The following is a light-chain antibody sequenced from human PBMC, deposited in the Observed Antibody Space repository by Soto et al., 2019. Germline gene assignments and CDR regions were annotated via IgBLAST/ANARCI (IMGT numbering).Light chain of an antibody. J-gene: IGLJ1*01. CDR1: SSDVGAYDS. V-gene: IGLV2-14*03. CDR2: GVS. Sequence: QSVLTQPASVSGSPGQSIAISCTGSSSDVGAYDSVCWYQQHPGKAPKLIIFGVSNRPSGVSNRFSGYKSGNTASLTISGLQAEDEADYYCSSYTSDSSYVFGTGTNVTVL. CDR3: SSYTSDSSYV.